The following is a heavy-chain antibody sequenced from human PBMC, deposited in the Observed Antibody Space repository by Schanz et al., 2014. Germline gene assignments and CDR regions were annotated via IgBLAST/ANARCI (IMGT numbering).Heavy chain of an antibody. J-gene: IGHJ6*02. Sequence: EVQLVESGGGLISPGGSLRLSCVASGFTFNYVWMSWVRQAPGKGLEWVGRIRSKADGGTTDYAAPVKGRFTISRDNSKNTLYLQMNSLRAEDTAVYYCAKDPYGMDVWGQGTTVTVSS. CDR3: AKDPYGMDV. CDR2: IRSKADGGTT. CDR1: GFTFNYVW. V-gene: IGHV3-15*01.